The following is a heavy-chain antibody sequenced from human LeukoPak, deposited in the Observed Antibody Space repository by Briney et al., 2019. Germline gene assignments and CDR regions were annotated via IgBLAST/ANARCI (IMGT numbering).Heavy chain of an antibody. V-gene: IGHV1-18*01. D-gene: IGHD6-13*01. CDR2: ISAYNGNT. CDR1: GYTFTSYG. Sequence: ASVKVSCKASGYTFTSYGISWVRQAPGQGLEWMGWISAYNGNTNYAQKLQGGVTMTTDTSTSTAYMELRSLRSDDTAVYYCARELAAADFYYYYGMDVWGQGTTVTVSS. J-gene: IGHJ6*02. CDR3: ARELAAADFYYYYGMDV.